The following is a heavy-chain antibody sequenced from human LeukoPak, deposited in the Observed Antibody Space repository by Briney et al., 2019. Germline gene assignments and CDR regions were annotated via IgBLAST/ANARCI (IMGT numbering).Heavy chain of an antibody. CDR3: AKALGGYDFDY. Sequence: PGGSLRLSCAASGFTFRSYGMSWVRQAPGKGLEWVSSLSGSGGSTYYADSVKGRFTISRDNSKITLFLHMNSLRAEDTAVYYCAKALGGYDFDYWGQGTLVTVSS. V-gene: IGHV3-23*01. J-gene: IGHJ4*02. CDR2: LSGSGGST. D-gene: IGHD3-16*01. CDR1: GFTFRSYG.